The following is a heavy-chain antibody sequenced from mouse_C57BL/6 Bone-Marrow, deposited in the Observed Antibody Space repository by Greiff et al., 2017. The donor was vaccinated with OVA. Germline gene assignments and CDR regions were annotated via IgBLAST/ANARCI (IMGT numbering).Heavy chain of an antibody. J-gene: IGHJ2*01. V-gene: IGHV1-50*01. Sequence: QVQLKQPGAELVKPGASVKLSCKASGYTFTSYWMQWVKQRPGQGLEWIGEIDPSDSYTNYNQKFKGKATLTVDTSSSTAYMQLSSLTSEDSAVYYCARRGYLDYWGQGTPLTVSS. CDR1: GYTFTSYW. CDR3: ARRGYLDY. CDR2: IDPSDSYT.